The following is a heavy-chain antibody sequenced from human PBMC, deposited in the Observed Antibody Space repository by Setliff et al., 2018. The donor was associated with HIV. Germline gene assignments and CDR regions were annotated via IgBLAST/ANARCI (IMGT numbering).Heavy chain of an antibody. CDR2: VTHSGRT. D-gene: IGHD3-16*02. V-gene: IGHV4-34*01. Sequence: PSETLSLTCAVYGGSFSGYFWSWIRQPPGKGLEWIGEVTHSGRTNYNPSLESRVTTSVDTSKKQFSLRLTSVTAADTALYYCARGSDYIWGNYRFPFDYWGQGTLVTGS. J-gene: IGHJ4*02. CDR1: GGSFSGYF. CDR3: ARGSDYIWGNYRFPFDY.